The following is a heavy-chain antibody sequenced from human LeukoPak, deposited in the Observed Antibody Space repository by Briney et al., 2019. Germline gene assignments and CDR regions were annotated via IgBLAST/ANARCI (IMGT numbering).Heavy chain of an antibody. Sequence: PSETLSLTCTVSGGSISSYYWSWIRQPPGKGLEYVSAISSNGGSTYYANSVKGRFTISRDNSKNTLYLQMGSLRAEDMAVYYCARDPQLSEKQQLPPYFDYWGQGTLVTVSS. J-gene: IGHJ4*02. CDR1: GGSISSYY. CDR2: ISSNGGST. D-gene: IGHD6-13*01. CDR3: ARDPQLSEKQQLPPYFDY. V-gene: IGHV3-64*01.